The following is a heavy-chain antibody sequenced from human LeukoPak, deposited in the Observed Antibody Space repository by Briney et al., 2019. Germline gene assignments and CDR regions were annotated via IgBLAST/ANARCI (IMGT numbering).Heavy chain of an antibody. CDR3: ARRMGEFDC. Sequence: PSETLSLTCTVSGGSISSYYWSWIRQPPGKGLEWIGYIYYTGSTNYNPSLKSRVTISVDTSKNQCSLKLNSVTAADTAVYYCARRMGEFDCWGQGTLVTVSS. V-gene: IGHV4-59*08. J-gene: IGHJ4*02. D-gene: IGHD3-16*01. CDR2: IYYTGST. CDR1: GGSISSYY.